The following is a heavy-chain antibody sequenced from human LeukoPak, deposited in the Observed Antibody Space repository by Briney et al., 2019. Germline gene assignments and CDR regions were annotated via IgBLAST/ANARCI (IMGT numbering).Heavy chain of an antibody. Sequence: ASVKVSCKASGYTFTGYYMHWVRQAPGQGLEWMGWINPNSGGTNYAQKFQGRVTMTRDTSISTAYMELRRLRSDDTAVYYCARGLDGPDHPYYYYYMDVWGKGTTVTVS. D-gene: IGHD1-14*01. V-gene: IGHV1-2*02. J-gene: IGHJ6*03. CDR1: GYTFTGYY. CDR2: INPNSGGT. CDR3: ARGLDGPDHPYYYYYMDV.